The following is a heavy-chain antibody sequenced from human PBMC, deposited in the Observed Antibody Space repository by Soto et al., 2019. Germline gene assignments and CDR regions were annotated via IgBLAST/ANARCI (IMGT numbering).Heavy chain of an antibody. J-gene: IGHJ4*02. V-gene: IGHV3-30-3*01. D-gene: IGHD3-9*01. CDR3: ARDGYDILTGHTGPFDY. CDR1: GFTFSSYA. CDR2: ISYDGSNK. Sequence: QVQLVESGGGVVQPGRSLRLSCAASGFTFSSYAMHWVRQAPGKGLEWVAVISYDGSNKYYADSVKGRFTISRDNSKNTLYLQMNSLRAEDTAVYYCARDGYDILTGHTGPFDYWGQGTLVTVSS.